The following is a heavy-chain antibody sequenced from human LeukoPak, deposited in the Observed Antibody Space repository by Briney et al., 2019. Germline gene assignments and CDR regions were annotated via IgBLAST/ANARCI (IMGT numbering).Heavy chain of an antibody. CDR3: AISSNYYVTPHWYFDL. V-gene: IGHV4-39*07. CDR1: GGSISSSSYY. Sequence: SETLSLTCTVSGGSISSSSYYWGWIRQPPGKGLEWIGSIYYSGSTYYSPSLKSRVTISVDMSKNQFSLKLSSVTAADTAMYYCAISSNYYVTPHWYFDLWGRGALVTVSS. D-gene: IGHD3-10*02. CDR2: IYYSGST. J-gene: IGHJ2*01.